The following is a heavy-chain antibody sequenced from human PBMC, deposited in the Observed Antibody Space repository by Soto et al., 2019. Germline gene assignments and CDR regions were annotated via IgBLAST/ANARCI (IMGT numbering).Heavy chain of an antibody. J-gene: IGHJ4*02. Sequence: EVQLVESGGGLVQPGGSLRLACAASGFTISNYWMHWVRLVPGKGLVWVSSIGGDGPTATYADSVRGRFILTTDHAKNMLFLQMNALSDEDTAVSYCVRGTNAWRGMDYWAPGTPVTASS. CDR3: VRGTNAWRGMDY. CDR2: IGGDGPTA. D-gene: IGHD1-1*01. CDR1: GFTISNYW. V-gene: IGHV3-74*01.